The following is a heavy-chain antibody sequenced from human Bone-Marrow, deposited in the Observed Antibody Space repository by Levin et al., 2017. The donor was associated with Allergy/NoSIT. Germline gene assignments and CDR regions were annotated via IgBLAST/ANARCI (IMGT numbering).Heavy chain of an antibody. D-gene: IGHD1-7*01. CDR2: ISYDGSNK. J-gene: IGHJ4*02. Sequence: GGSLRLSCAASGFTFSSYAMHWVRQAPGKGLEWVAVISYDGSNKYYADSVKGRFTISRDNSKNTLYLQMNSLRAEDTAVYYCARGGGGTTFVLGGPDYWGQGTLVTVSS. CDR1: GFTFSSYA. CDR3: ARGGGGTTFVLGGPDY. V-gene: IGHV3-30-3*01.